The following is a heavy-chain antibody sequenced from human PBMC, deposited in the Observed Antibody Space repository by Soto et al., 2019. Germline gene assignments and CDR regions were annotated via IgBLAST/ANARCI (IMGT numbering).Heavy chain of an antibody. Sequence: ASVKVSCKASGYTFTSYYMHWVRQAPGQGLEWMGIINPSGGSTSYAQKFQGRVTMTRDTSTSTVYMELSSLRSEDTAVYYCARDTVVVVAATHYYGMDVWGQGTTVTVSS. CDR1: GYTFTSYY. CDR2: INPSGGST. V-gene: IGHV1-46*01. D-gene: IGHD2-15*01. CDR3: ARDTVVVVAATHYYGMDV. J-gene: IGHJ6*02.